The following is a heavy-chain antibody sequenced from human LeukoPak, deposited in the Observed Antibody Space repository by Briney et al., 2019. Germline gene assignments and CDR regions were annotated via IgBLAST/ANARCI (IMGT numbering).Heavy chain of an antibody. Sequence: SETLSLTCTVSGGSISSYYWSWIRQPPGKGLEWVGYIYYSGSTNYNPSLKSRVTISVDTSKNRFSLKLSSVTAADTAVYYCASRPYGSGTPPFDYWGQGTLVTVSS. D-gene: IGHD3-10*01. V-gene: IGHV4-59*01. J-gene: IGHJ4*02. CDR3: ASRPYGSGTPPFDY. CDR1: GGSISSYY. CDR2: IYYSGST.